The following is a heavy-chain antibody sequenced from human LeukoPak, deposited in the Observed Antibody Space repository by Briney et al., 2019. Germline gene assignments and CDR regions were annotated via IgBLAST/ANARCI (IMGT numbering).Heavy chain of an antibody. CDR2: IIPILGIA. V-gene: IGHV1-69*04. Sequence: ASVKVSCKASGGTFSSYAISWVRQALGQGLEWMGRIIPILGIANYAQKFQGRVTITADKSTSTAYMELSSLRSEDTAVYYCARVIRYFDSTYGMDVWGQGTTVTVSS. CDR3: ARVIRYFDSTYGMDV. CDR1: GGTFSSYA. J-gene: IGHJ6*02. D-gene: IGHD3-9*01.